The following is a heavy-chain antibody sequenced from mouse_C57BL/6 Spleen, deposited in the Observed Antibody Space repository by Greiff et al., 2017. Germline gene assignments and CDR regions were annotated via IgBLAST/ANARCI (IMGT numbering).Heavy chain of an antibody. Sequence: QVQLQQPGAELVRPGSSVKLSCKASGYTFTSYWMHWVKQRPIQGLEWIGNIDPSDSETHYNQKFKDKATFTVDKSSSTAYMQLSSLTSEDSAVYYCARSDYYGSGAMDYWGQGTSVTVSS. V-gene: IGHV1-52*01. CDR1: GYTFTSYW. CDR3: ARSDYYGSGAMDY. D-gene: IGHD1-1*01. CDR2: IDPSDSET. J-gene: IGHJ4*01.